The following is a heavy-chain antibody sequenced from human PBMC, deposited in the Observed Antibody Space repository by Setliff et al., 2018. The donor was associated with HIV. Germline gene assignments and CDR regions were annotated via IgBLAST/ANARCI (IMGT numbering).Heavy chain of an antibody. V-gene: IGHV3-15*01. Sequence: GGSLRLSCAASGFTFSNAWMSWVRQAPGKGLEWVGRIKSKTDGGTADYAAPVKARFTISRDESKNTLLLQINSLKTEDTATYYCKARATDTIRDYSFDLWGRGTLVTVSS. CDR1: GFTFSNAW. J-gene: IGHJ2*01. D-gene: IGHD2-21*01. CDR2: IKSKTDGGTA. CDR3: KARATDTIRDYSFDL.